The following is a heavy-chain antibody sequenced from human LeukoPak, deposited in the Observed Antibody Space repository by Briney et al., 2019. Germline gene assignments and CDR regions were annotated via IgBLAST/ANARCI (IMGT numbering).Heavy chain of an antibody. CDR1: GGSFSGYY. V-gene: IGHV4-34*01. CDR2: INHSGST. Sequence: PSETLSLTCAVYGGSFSGYYWSWIRQPPGKGLEWIGEINHSGSTNYNPSLKSRVTISVDTSKNQFSLKLSSVTAADTAVYYCATASHYDFWSGYNAFDIWGQGTMVTVSS. D-gene: IGHD3-3*01. J-gene: IGHJ3*02. CDR3: ATASHYDFWSGYNAFDI.